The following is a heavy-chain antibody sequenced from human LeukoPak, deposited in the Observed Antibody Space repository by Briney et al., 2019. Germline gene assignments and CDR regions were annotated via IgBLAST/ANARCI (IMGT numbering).Heavy chain of an antibody. Sequence: TGGSLRLSCAASGFTFSSYSMNWVRQAPGKGLQWVSYIAGSTIYYADSVKGRFTISRDNARNSLYLQMNSLRDGDTAVYYCARDRDSSFDYWGQGTLVTVSS. CDR1: GFTFSSYS. V-gene: IGHV3-48*02. D-gene: IGHD6-6*01. CDR3: ARDRDSSFDY. J-gene: IGHJ4*02. CDR2: IAGSTI.